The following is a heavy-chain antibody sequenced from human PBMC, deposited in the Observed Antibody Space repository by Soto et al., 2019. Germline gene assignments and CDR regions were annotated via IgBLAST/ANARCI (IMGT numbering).Heavy chain of an antibody. Sequence: QVHLVQSGAEVKTPGASVTISCKASGYTFSDYGIHWIRQAPGQRPEWLGWILCLNDRKEYSQKVQGRISLTRDTSASTAYMGLSRLRSEDTAVYYCARGRRTCTEKTCYTGFDFWGQGSLVSVSS. J-gene: IGHJ4*02. D-gene: IGHD2-2*02. CDR2: ILCLNDRK. V-gene: IGHV1-3*01. CDR1: GYTFSDYG. CDR3: ARGRRTCTEKTCYTGFDF.